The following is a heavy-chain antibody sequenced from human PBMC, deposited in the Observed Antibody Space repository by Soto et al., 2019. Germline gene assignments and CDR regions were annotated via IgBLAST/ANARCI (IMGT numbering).Heavy chain of an antibody. J-gene: IGHJ6*02. CDR1: GYSFTSYW. Sequence: GESLKISCEASGYSFTSYWIGWVRQMPGKGLAWMGIIHPGASHTKYSPSFQGQVTISVDKSITTSYLQLSSLKASDTAMYYWARSPGPEVAASLEYYYFSGMDVWGQGTTVTVSS. CDR2: IHPGASHT. CDR3: ARSPGPEVAASLEYYYFSGMDV. V-gene: IGHV5-51*01. D-gene: IGHD2-15*01.